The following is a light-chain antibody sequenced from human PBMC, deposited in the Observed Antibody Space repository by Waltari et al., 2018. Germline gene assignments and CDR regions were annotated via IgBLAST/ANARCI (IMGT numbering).Light chain of an antibody. CDR1: SRDAGVYAS. J-gene: IGLJ1*01. V-gene: IGLV2-14*01. CDR3: CAYTSSSVSYV. Sequence: QSALTQPASVSGSPGPSIATPCTGPSRDAGVYASVSWYQHHPRQAPKPVIYEVTNRPSGVSNRFSGSKSGNTASLTISGLQAEDEADYYCCAYTSSSVSYVFGTGTKVTVL. CDR2: EVT.